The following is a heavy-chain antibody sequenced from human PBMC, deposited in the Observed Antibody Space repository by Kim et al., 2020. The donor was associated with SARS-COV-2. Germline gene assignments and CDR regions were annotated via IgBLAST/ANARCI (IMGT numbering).Heavy chain of an antibody. CDR2: IKTDGSNT. Sequence: GGSLRLSCVASGFTFSNYWMHWVRQAPGKGLVWVSRIKTDGSNTNYADSVKGRFTVSRDNAKNTLYLQMNSLRGEDTGVYYCARDLVVALGRDWGQGTLVTVSS. CDR3: ARDLVVALGRD. V-gene: IGHV3-74*01. CDR1: GFTFSNYW. J-gene: IGHJ4*02. D-gene: IGHD2-21*01.